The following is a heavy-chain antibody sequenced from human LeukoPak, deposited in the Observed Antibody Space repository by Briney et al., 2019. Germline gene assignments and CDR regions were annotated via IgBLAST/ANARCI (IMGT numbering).Heavy chain of an antibody. D-gene: IGHD3-22*01. CDR1: GYTFTSYG. J-gene: IGHJ4*02. CDR2: ISAYNGNT. V-gene: IGHV1-18*01. CDR3: ARDLGSLLVVDFDY. Sequence: ASVKVSCKASGYTFTSYGISWVRQAPGQGLEWMGWISAYNGNTNYAQKLQGRVTMTTDTSTSTAYIELRSLRSDDTAVYYCARDLGSLLVVDFDYWGQGTLVTVSS.